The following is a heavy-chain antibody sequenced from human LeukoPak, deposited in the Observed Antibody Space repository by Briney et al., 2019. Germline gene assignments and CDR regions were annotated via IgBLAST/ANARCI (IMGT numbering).Heavy chain of an antibody. V-gene: IGHV4-4*07. Sequence: SETLSLTCTVSGGSISTYYWTWIRQPAGKGLEWIGRIYSSGTTNYNPSLKSRVTMSVDTSKKQFSLKLSSVTAADTAVYYCARESGSYQYSFDYWGQGTLVTVSS. J-gene: IGHJ4*02. CDR3: ARESGSYQYSFDY. CDR2: IYSSGTT. D-gene: IGHD1-26*01. CDR1: GGSISTYY.